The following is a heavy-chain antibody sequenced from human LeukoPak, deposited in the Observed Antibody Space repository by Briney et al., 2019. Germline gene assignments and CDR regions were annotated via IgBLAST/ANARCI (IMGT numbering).Heavy chain of an antibody. V-gene: IGHV4-39*07. CDR2: IYYSGST. J-gene: IGHJ4*02. CDR3: ATYQLLWFGELLSPFDY. CDR1: GGSISSSSYY. Sequence: PSETLSLTCTVSGGSISSSSYYWGWIRQPPGKGLEWIGSIYYSGSTYYNPSLKSRDTISVDTSKNQFSLKLSSVTAADTAVYYCATYQLLWFGELLSPFDYWGQGTLVTVSS. D-gene: IGHD3-10*01.